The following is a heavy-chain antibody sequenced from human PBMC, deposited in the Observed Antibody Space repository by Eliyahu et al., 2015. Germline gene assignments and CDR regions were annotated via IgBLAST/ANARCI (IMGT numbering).Heavy chain of an antibody. J-gene: IGHJ4*02. CDR3: TPHDYDFWGGYAKGDY. CDR2: IRSSADNYAT. V-gene: IGHV3-73*01. CDR1: GFTFXXSA. Sequence: EVRLVESGGGLVQPGGSLKLXCAASGFTFXXSAVHWVRQASGKGLEWVGRIRSSADNYATAYAASVKGRFTVSRDDSKNTAYLQMNSLKTEDTAVYYCTPHDYDFWGGYAKGDYWGQGTLVTVSS. D-gene: IGHD3-3*01.